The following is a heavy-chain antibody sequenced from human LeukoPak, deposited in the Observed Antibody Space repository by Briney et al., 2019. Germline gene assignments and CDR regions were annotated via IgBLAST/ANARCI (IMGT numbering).Heavy chain of an antibody. Sequence: GESLMISCKGSGYSFTSYWFGCGLQLPGKGLEWMVIIYPGDSDTRYSPSFQGEVTISADKSSSTAYLQWSSLKASDTAMYYCARAYYDSSGSRAFDIWGQGTMVTVSS. CDR3: ARAYYDSSGSRAFDI. V-gene: IGHV5-51*01. CDR2: IYPGDSDT. D-gene: IGHD3-22*01. CDR1: GYSFTSYW. J-gene: IGHJ3*02.